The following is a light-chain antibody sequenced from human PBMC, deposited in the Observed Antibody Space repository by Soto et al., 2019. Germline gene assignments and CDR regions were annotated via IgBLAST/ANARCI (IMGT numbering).Light chain of an antibody. J-gene: IGLJ2*01. Sequence: QAVVTQPASVSGSPGQSITISCTGTSSDVGAYNYVSWYQQHPGKAPKLIIYDVTNRPSGVSVRFSGSKSGYTASLTISGLQAADEADYYCSSYTNSNTLVFGGGTKVTVL. CDR3: SSYTNSNTLV. CDR2: DVT. V-gene: IGLV2-14*03. CDR1: SSDVGAYNY.